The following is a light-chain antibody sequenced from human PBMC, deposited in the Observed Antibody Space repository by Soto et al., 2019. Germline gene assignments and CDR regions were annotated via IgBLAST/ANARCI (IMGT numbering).Light chain of an antibody. CDR2: GAS. CDR3: QQYGDSVT. V-gene: IGKV3-20*01. CDR1: QSVTSRY. J-gene: IGKJ5*01. Sequence: EIVLTQSPGTLSLSPGERATLSCRASQSVTSRYLAWYQQKPGQAPRLLMSGASTRAAGIPDRFSGSGSGTEFSLTIGSLQSEDFAVYSCQQYGDSVTFGQGTRLEIK.